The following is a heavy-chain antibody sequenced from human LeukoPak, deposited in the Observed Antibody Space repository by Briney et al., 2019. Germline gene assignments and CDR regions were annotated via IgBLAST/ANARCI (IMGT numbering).Heavy chain of an antibody. Sequence: SETLSLTCTVSGGSISSYYWGWIRQPPGKGLEWIGYIYYSGSTNYNPSLKSRVTISVDTSKNQFSLKLSSVTAADTAVYYCWGLPGSWDYYYYMDVWGKGTTVTVSS. CDR1: GGSISSYY. J-gene: IGHJ6*03. CDR2: IYYSGST. D-gene: IGHD6-13*01. V-gene: IGHV4-59*08. CDR3: WGLPGSWDYYYYMDV.